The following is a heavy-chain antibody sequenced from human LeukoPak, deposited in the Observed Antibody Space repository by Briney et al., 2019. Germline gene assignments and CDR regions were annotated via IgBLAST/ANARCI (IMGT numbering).Heavy chain of an antibody. J-gene: IGHJ4*02. CDR2: IYPSGDS. Sequence: SQTLSLTCTVSGGSISSGSFYWSWIRQTAGKGLDWIGRIYPSGDSQYSPSFRSRATISLDTRNQFSLKLSSVTAADTAVYFCARGYDRNGYQSRGFDYWGQGALVNVSS. V-gene: IGHV4-61*02. CDR3: ARGYDRNGYQSRGFDY. CDR1: GGSISSGSFY. D-gene: IGHD3-22*01.